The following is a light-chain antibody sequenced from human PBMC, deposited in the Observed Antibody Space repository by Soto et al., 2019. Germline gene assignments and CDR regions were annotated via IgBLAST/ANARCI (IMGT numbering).Light chain of an antibody. CDR1: QSISNS. CDR3: QHRRDWPPMCT. V-gene: IGKV3-11*01. CDR2: DAS. Sequence: EAVLTQSPATLSLSPGERATLSCRASQSISNSLAWYQQKPGQAPRLLIYDASHRATGIPARFSGSGSGTDFTLSISSLEPADFAVYYCQHRRDWPPMCTFGQGTKLEIK. J-gene: IGKJ2*02.